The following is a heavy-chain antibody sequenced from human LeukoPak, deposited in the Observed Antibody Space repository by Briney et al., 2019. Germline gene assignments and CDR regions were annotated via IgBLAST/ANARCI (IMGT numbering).Heavy chain of an antibody. D-gene: IGHD2-15*01. V-gene: IGHV1-69*13. CDR3: AVTIKDIVVVVATYGMDA. CDR2: IIPIFGTA. J-gene: IGHJ6*02. CDR1: GYTFTSYY. Sequence: GASVKVSCKASGYTFTSYYMHWVRQAPGQGLEWMGGIIPIFGTANYAQKFQGRVTITADESTSTAYMELSSLRSEDTAVYYCAVTIKDIVVVVATYGMDAWGQGTTVTVSS.